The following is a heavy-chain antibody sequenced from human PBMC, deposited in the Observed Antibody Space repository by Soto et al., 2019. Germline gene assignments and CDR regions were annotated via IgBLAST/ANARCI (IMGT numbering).Heavy chain of an antibody. CDR3: AREGARVYSGYDEGY. CDR1: GFTFSSYS. V-gene: IGHV3-21*01. Sequence: EVQLVESGGGLVKPGGSLRLSCAASGFTFSSYSMNWVRQAPGKGLEWVSSISSSSSYIYYADSVKGRFTISRDNAKNSLYLQMNSLRAEDTAVYYCAREGARVYSGYDEGYWGQGTLVTVSS. D-gene: IGHD5-12*01. CDR2: ISSSSSYI. J-gene: IGHJ4*02.